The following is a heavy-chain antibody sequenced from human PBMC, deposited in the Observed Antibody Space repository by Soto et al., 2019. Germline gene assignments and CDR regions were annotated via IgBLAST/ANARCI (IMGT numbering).Heavy chain of an antibody. D-gene: IGHD3-10*01. CDR2: INHSGST. CDR1: GGSFSDYY. V-gene: IGHV4-34*01. CDR3: ARGVVRRVIIQYTSFFDY. Sequence: SETLSLTCAVYGGSFSDYYWSWIRQAPGRGLEWIGEINHSGSTYYNTSLKSRVTISVDTSKNQFSLKLASVTAADTAVYYCARGVVRRVIIQYTSFFDYWGQGTPVTVAS. J-gene: IGHJ4*02.